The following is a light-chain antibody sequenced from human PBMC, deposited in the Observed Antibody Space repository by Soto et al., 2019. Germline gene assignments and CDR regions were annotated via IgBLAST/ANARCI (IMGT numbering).Light chain of an antibody. Sequence: QSVLTQPASVSGSRGQSIIISCVGRNTDVGQDKSVSWYQQGPGKAPKLLIFEVTNRPPGVSNRFSGSRSGNTASLTISGLQPDDEGDYFCVSYTDTDTLVFGTGTKVTVL. CDR2: EVT. CDR1: NTDVGQDKS. J-gene: IGLJ1*01. V-gene: IGLV2-14*01. CDR3: VSYTDTDTLV.